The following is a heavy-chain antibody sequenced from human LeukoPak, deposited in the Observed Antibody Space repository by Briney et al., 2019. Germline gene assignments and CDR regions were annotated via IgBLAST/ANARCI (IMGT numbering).Heavy chain of an antibody. CDR2: IKEDGSQK. D-gene: IGHD3-10*01. CDR1: GFIFNRFW. CDR3: AGPRLIGEVLDY. J-gene: IGHJ4*01. Sequence: GGSLRLSCTASGFIFNRFWMSWVRQAPGKGLEWVANIKEDGSQKKYVDSVKGRFTISRDNAKNSLYLQMNSLRDDDTAVYYCAGPRLIGEVLDYWGQGTLVTVSS. V-gene: IGHV3-7*01.